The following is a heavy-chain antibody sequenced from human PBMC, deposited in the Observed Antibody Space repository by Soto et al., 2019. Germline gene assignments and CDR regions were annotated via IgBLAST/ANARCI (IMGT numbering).Heavy chain of an antibody. CDR2: ISGSGDRT. J-gene: IGHJ4*02. D-gene: IGHD6-13*01. CDR3: AKMLAAAGLDY. Sequence: EVQLLESGGGLVQPGGSLRLSCAASGFTFSSHAMIWVRQAPGKGLEWVSGISGSGDRTYYADSVKGRFTISRDNSKNASYLEMNSLRVEDTAVYYCAKMLAAAGLDYWGQGALVTVSS. V-gene: IGHV3-23*01. CDR1: GFTFSSHA.